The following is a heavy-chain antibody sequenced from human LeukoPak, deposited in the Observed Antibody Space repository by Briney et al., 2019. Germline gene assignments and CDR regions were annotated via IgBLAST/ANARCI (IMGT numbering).Heavy chain of an antibody. J-gene: IGHJ5*02. CDR1: GGSISSDH. V-gene: IGHV4-59*08. CDR3: ARSIVRGGPDSSLRWFDP. D-gene: IGHD3-22*01. CDR2: IYDWGST. Sequence: SETLSLTCTVSGGSISSDHWSWIRQPPGRGLEWIGYIYDWGSTNYIPSLKSRVTMSLDTSKNQFSRKLSSVTAAVTAVYYCARSIVRGGPDSSLRWFDPWGQGTLVTVSS.